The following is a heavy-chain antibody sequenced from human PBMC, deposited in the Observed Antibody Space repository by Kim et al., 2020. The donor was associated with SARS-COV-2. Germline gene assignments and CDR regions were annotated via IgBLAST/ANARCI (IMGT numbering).Heavy chain of an antibody. Sequence: SETLSLTCAVYGGSFSGYYWSWIRQPPGKGLEWIGEINHSGSTNYNPSLKSRVTISVDKSKNQFSLKLSLVTAADTAVYYCARGTRQWLSRHYYFYMDVWGKGTTVTVSS. V-gene: IGHV4-34*01. CDR3: ARGTRQWLSRHYYFYMDV. J-gene: IGHJ6*03. D-gene: IGHD6-19*01. CDR1: GGSFSGYY. CDR2: INHSGST.